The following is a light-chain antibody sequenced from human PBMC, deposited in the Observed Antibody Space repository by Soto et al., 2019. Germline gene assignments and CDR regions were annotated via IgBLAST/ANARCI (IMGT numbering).Light chain of an antibody. CDR2: CAS. CDR1: QSVSSSY. V-gene: IGKV3-20*01. J-gene: IGKJ4*01. CDR3: QKYGSSHLN. Sequence: EIVWTPSPGTLSFSPVERATLSFIASQSVSSSYLAWCKPKPGQAPRLLIYCASSRATGIQDRFSVSGSGTDFTLNISRLEPEEGAVYYGQKYGSSHLNVGGGNK.